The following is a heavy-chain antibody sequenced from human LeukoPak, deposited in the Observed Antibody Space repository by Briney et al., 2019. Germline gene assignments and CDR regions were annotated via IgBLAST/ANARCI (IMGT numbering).Heavy chain of an antibody. Sequence: GASVKVSCKASGYTFTSYYIHWVRQAPGQGLEYMGIIRPSGSTAYAQKFQGRVTMTRDTSTSAVYMELSSLRSEDTAVYYCARDARGAAAADDPLDVWGQGTTVIVSS. CDR3: ARDARGAAAADDPLDV. D-gene: IGHD6-13*01. J-gene: IGHJ3*01. CDR2: IRPSGST. CDR1: GYTFTSYY. V-gene: IGHV1-46*01.